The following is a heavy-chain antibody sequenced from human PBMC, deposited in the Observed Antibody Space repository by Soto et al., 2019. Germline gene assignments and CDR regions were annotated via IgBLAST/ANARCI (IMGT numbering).Heavy chain of an antibody. D-gene: IGHD1-1*01. V-gene: IGHV4-59*08. Sequence: PSETLSLTCTFSGGSFSSISNHYCSWIRQPPGKGLEWIGYISYSGSTSYNPSLKSRLIISVDTSQNQVSLKLASVTAADTAVYYCARHDNMTLGSQYLDSWGPGTLVTVSS. CDR2: ISYSGST. CDR1: GGSFSSISNHY. J-gene: IGHJ4*02. CDR3: ARHDNMTLGSQYLDS.